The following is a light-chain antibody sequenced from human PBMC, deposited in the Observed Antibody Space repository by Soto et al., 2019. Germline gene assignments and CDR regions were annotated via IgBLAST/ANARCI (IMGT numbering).Light chain of an antibody. J-gene: IGKJ5*01. CDR1: QGISTY. Sequence: DIQMTQSPSSLSASVGDRVTITCRASQGISTYLNWYQQRPGKAPKLLIYAASSLQSGVPSRFSGSGSETHFTLTISSLQPEDFATYYCQQSYSTPSITFGQGTRLEIK. CDR2: AAS. V-gene: IGKV1-39*01. CDR3: QQSYSTPSIT.